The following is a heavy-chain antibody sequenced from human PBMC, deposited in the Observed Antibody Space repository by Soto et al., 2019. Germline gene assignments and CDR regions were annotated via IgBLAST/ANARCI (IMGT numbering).Heavy chain of an antibody. CDR3: ERDLSTPGLDS. Sequence: VLLVQSGAEVKKPGSSVRVSCKASGGTFSRDVMTWVRQAPGQGLEWMGEIIPVFATTNYAQSFQGRVTFTADESTRTVYMELSGLGSSDTAMYYCERDLSTPGLDSWGQGTLVTVSS. V-gene: IGHV1-69*12. D-gene: IGHD2-21*02. CDR1: GGTFSRDV. CDR2: IIPVFATT. J-gene: IGHJ4*02.